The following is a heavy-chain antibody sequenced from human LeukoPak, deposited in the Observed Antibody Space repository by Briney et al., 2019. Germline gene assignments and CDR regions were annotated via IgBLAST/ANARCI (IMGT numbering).Heavy chain of an antibody. D-gene: IGHD3-10*01. Sequence: GGSLRLSCAASGFTFSSYAMSWVRQAPGKGLEWVSAISGSGGSTYYADSVKGRFTISRENSKNTLYLQINSLRAEDTAVYYCAKDHVTMVRGVINDYFDYWGQGPLVTVSS. CDR1: GFTFSSYA. J-gene: IGHJ4*02. CDR3: AKDHVTMVRGVINDYFDY. CDR2: ISGSGGST. V-gene: IGHV3-23*01.